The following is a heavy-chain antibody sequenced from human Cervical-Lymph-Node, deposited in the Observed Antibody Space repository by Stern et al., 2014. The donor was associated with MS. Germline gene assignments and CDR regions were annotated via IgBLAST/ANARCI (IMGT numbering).Heavy chain of an antibody. CDR2: ISAYNGNT. Sequence: VQLVESGAEVKKPGASVKVSCKASGYTFTSYGISWVRQAPGQGLEWMGWISAYNGNTNYAQKLQGRVTMTTDTSTSTAYMELRSLRSDDTAVYYCARFSGRDYDFWSGLYYFDYWGQGTLVTVSS. D-gene: IGHD3-3*01. V-gene: IGHV1-18*01. CDR1: GYTFTSYG. CDR3: ARFSGRDYDFWSGLYYFDY. J-gene: IGHJ4*02.